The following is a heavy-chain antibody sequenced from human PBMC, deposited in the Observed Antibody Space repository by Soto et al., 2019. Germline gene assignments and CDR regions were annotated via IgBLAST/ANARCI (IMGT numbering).Heavy chain of an antibody. V-gene: IGHV3-23*01. D-gene: IGHD3-3*01. CDR3: ARGLPDSVFGVLIRFDD. J-gene: IGHJ4*02. Sequence: EVQLLESGGGLVQRGGSLRLSCRASGFTFGSYVMSWVRQAPGKGLEWVSSISGSGGNTYNADSVKGRFTISRDNSKSTLFLQMTSLRADDTAVYYCARGLPDSVFGVLIRFDDWGQGTLVNVSS. CDR1: GFTFGSYV. CDR2: ISGSGGNT.